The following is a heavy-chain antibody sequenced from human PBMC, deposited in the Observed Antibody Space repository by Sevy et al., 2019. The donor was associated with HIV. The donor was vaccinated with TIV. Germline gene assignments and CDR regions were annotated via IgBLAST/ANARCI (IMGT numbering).Heavy chain of an antibody. CDR2: ISGSGGST. J-gene: IGHJ4*02. Sequence: SGCLRLSCAASGFTFSSYAMSWVRQAPGKGLERVSAISGSGGSTYYADSVKGRFTISRDNSKNTLYLQMNSLRAEDTAIYYCAKDGPIAVASWGQGTLVSVSS. V-gene: IGHV3-23*01. D-gene: IGHD6-19*01. CDR3: AKDGPIAVAS. CDR1: GFTFSSYA.